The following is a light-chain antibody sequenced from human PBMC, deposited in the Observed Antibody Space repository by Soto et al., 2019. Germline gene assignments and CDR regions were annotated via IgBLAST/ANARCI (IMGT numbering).Light chain of an antibody. CDR1: QGIRNE. CDR3: LQDYNYPWT. V-gene: IGKV1-6*01. Sequence: AIKMTQSPSSLSASVGDRVTITCRASQGIRNELGWYQQKTGKAPKLLIYAASTLQSGVPSRFSGSGSGTDFTLTISSLQPEDFATYYCLQDYNYPWTFGQGTKVHIK. CDR2: AAS. J-gene: IGKJ1*01.